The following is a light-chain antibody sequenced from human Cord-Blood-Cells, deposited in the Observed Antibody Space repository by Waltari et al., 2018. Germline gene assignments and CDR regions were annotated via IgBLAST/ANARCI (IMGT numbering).Light chain of an antibody. CDR2: DVS. Sequence: QSALTQPASVSGSPAQSITISCTGTSSDVGGYNYVSWYQHHPGNAPKLMIYDVSNRPSGVSNRFSGSKSGNTASLTISGLQAEDEADYYCSSYTSSSTLVFGGGTKLTVL. V-gene: IGLV2-14*03. CDR3: SSYTSSSTLV. CDR1: SSDVGGYNY. J-gene: IGLJ2*01.